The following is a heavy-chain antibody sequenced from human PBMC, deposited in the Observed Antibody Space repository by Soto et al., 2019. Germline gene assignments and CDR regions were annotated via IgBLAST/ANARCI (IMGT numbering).Heavy chain of an antibody. CDR2: ISAYNGNT. J-gene: IGHJ6*02. CDR3: ARDSGAFGGRYYGMDV. D-gene: IGHD3-10*01. CDR1: GYTFTSYG. V-gene: IGHV1-18*04. Sequence: ASLKVSCKASGYTFTSYGISWVRQAPRQGLEWMGWISAYNGNTNYAQKLQGRVTMTTDTSTSTAYMELRSLRSDDTAVYYCARDSGAFGGRYYGMDVWGQGTTVTVSS.